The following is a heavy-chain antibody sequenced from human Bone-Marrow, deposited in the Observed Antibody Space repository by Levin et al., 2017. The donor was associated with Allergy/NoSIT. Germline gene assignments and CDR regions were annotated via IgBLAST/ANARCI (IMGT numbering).Heavy chain of an antibody. CDR3: VRDSAPIFGVFIGWFDP. CDR1: GGSITSGSYY. J-gene: IGHJ5*02. D-gene: IGHD3-3*02. V-gene: IGHV4-30-4*01. Sequence: SETLSLTCTVSGGSITSGSYYWTWIRQPPRKGLEWIGYISFSGNTYYNPSLKSRVTISGDTSKNQFSLNLSSVTAADTAVYYCVRDSAPIFGVFIGWFDPWGQGTLVTVSS. CDR2: ISFSGNT.